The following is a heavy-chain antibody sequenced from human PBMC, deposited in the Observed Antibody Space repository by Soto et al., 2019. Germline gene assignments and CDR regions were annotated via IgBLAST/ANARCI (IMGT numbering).Heavy chain of an antibody. J-gene: IGHJ4*02. D-gene: IGHD5-18*01. CDR3: AKETRGTAMVTPFDY. CDR2: ISGSCGST. V-gene: IGHV3-23*01. CDR1: GFTFSNYA. Sequence: GGSLRLSCAASGFTFSNYAMNWVRQAPGKGLEWVSAISGSCGSTDYADSVKGRFTISRDNSKNTLYLQMNSLRAEDTAVYYCAKETRGTAMVTPFDYWGQGTLVTVSS.